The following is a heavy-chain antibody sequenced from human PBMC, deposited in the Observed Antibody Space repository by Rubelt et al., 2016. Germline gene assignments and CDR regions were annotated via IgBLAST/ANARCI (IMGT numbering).Heavy chain of an antibody. CDR1: GFTFNSYT. V-gene: IGHV3-30*04. CDR3: ARVVVAYYYYGMDV. D-gene: IGHD5-12*01. J-gene: IGHJ6*02. Sequence: GGGVVQPGRSLRLSCAASGFTFNSYTMHWFRQAPGKGLEWVAVISYDGSGKYSADSVKGRFTISRDNSRNTLYLQMNSLRAEDTAVYYCARVVVAYYYYGMDVWGQGTTVTVSS. CDR2: ISYDGSGK.